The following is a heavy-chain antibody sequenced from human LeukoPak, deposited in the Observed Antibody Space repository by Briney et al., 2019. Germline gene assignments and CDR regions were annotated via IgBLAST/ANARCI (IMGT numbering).Heavy chain of an antibody. V-gene: IGHV4-59*08. J-gene: IGHJ4*02. D-gene: IGHD2-8*01. Sequence: SETLSLTCTVSGASINNYYWSWIRQPPGKALEWFGYISYTGSTNYSPSLKSRVTMSVDTSKNQFSLRLSSVTAADTAVYYCTTYLGFCTNGVCYDYFDYWGQGTLVTVSS. CDR2: ISYTGST. CDR3: TTYLGFCTNGVCYDYFDY. CDR1: GASINNYY.